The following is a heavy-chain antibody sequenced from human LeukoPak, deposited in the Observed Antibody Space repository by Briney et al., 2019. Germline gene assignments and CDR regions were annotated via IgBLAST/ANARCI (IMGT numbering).Heavy chain of an antibody. J-gene: IGHJ4*02. D-gene: IGHD1-26*01. V-gene: IGHV1-69*04. CDR2: FIPVLDMA. Sequence: ASVKVSCKASGGTLNNYAISWVRQAPGLGLEWMGRFIPVLDMANRAEEFQARVTITADKSTSTAYMELSSLRSEDTAVYYCARDQGEWELLDYWGQGTLVTVSS. CDR3: ARDQGEWELLDY. CDR1: GGTLNNYA.